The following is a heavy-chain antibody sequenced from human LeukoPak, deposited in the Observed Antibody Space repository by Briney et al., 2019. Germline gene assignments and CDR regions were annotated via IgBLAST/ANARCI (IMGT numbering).Heavy chain of an antibody. CDR2: IYAGDSET. D-gene: IGHD2-15*01. CDR1: GYTFTTYW. J-gene: IGHJ2*01. V-gene: IGHV5-51*01. Sequence: RGESLKISCKAPGYTFTTYWIAWVRQMPGKSLEWMGIIYAGDSETRYSPSFQGQVTISADKSISTAYLQWSSLKASDTAMYYCARPERGYCSGDSCYNWYFDLWGRGTLVTVSS. CDR3: ARPERGYCSGDSCYNWYFDL.